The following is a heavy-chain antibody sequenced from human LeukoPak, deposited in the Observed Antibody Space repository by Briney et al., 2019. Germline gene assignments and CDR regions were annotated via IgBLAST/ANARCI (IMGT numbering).Heavy chain of an antibody. CDR3: ARDSGYGPEYYFDY. CDR1: GGSISSYY. V-gene: IGHV4-59*01. J-gene: IGHJ4*02. CDR2: IYYSGST. Sequence: SETLSLTCTVSGGSISSYYWSWIRQPPGKGLEWIGYIYYSGSTNYNPSLKSRVTISVDTSKNQFSLKLSSVTAADTAVYYCARDSGYGPEYYFDYWGQGTLVTVSS. D-gene: IGHD6-25*01.